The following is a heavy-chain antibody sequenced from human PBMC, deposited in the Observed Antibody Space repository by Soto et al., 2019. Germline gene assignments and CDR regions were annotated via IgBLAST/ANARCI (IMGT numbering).Heavy chain of an antibody. Sequence: TSETLSLTCAVYGGSFSGYYWSWIRQPPGKGLEWIGEINHSGSTNYNPSLKSRVTISVDTSKNQFSLKLSSVTAADTAVYYCARLGFWSGYYGTDVWGQGTTVTVSS. V-gene: IGHV4-34*01. CDR3: ARLGFWSGYYGTDV. J-gene: IGHJ6*02. D-gene: IGHD3-3*01. CDR2: INHSGST. CDR1: GGSFSGYY.